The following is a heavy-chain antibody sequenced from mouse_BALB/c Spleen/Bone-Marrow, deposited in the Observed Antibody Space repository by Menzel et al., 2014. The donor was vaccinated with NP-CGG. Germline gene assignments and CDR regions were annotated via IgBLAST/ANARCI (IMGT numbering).Heavy chain of an antibody. CDR2: IDPSDSET. D-gene: IGHD1-1*01. Sequence: QVQLQQSGPQLVRPGASVKISCKASGYSFTSYWMHWVKQRPGQGLEWIGMIDPSDSETRLNQMFKDKATLTVDKSPSTAYIQLSSPPSEDSSVFYCGGSGSSPAWFAYWGQGTLVTVSA. J-gene: IGHJ3*01. CDR3: GGSGSSPAWFAY. CDR1: GYSFTSYW. V-gene: IGHV1S74*01.